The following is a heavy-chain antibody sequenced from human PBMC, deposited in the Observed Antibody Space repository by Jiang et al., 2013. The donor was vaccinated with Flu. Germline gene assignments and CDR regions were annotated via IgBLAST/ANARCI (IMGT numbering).Heavy chain of an antibody. D-gene: IGHD3-9*01. CDR2: IYPGDSDT. V-gene: IGHV5-51*01. CDR1: GYSFTSYW. Sequence: SGAEVKKPGESLKISCKGSGYSFTSYWIGWVRQMPGKGLEWMGIIYPGDSDTRYSPSFQGQVTISADKSISTAYLQWSSLKASDTAMYYCARLGYYDILTGYSEPFVDYWGQGTLVTVSS. J-gene: IGHJ4*02. CDR3: ARLGYYDILTGYSEPFVDY.